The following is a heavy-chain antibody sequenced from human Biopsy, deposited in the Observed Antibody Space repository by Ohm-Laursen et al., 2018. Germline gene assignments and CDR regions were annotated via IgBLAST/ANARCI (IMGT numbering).Heavy chain of an antibody. D-gene: IGHD3-22*01. CDR2: INAKTGDT. Sequence: VSSVKVSCKASGYTFTGYHVHWVRQAPGQGLEWMGWINAKTGDTNYAQKFQGRVTMTRDTSISTAYVDLSSLRSDDTAVYYCTRGGYYYDSLAYYYWFGPWGQGTLVTVSS. CDR3: TRGGYYYDSLAYYYWFGP. CDR1: GYTFTGYH. J-gene: IGHJ5*02. V-gene: IGHV1-2*02.